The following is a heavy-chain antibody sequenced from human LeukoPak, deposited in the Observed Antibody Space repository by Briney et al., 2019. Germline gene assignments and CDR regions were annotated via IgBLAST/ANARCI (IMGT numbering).Heavy chain of an antibody. CDR1: GFTFSSYS. D-gene: IGHD6-13*01. J-gene: IGHJ4*02. CDR2: ISSSSSYI. CDR3: ARDRGIAAAGTVY. V-gene: IGHV3-21*01. Sequence: GGSLRLSCAASGFTFSSYSMNWVRQAPGKGLEWVSSISSSSSYIYYADSVKGRFTTSRDNAKNSLYLQMNSLRAEDTAVYYCARDRGIAAAGTVYWGQGTLVTVSS.